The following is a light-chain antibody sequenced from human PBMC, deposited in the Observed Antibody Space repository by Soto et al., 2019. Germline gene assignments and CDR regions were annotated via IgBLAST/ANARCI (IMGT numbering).Light chain of an antibody. CDR2: DAY. V-gene: IGKV3-11*01. J-gene: IGKJ1*01. Sequence: EIVLTQFPATLSLSPGDRATLSCRASQSVGSYLAWYQQKPGQAPRLLIYDAYNRATGITARFSGSGSGTDFTLTINSLEPEDFAVYCCQQRSNSPPMWTFGQGTKVEIK. CDR1: QSVGSY. CDR3: QQRSNSPPMWT.